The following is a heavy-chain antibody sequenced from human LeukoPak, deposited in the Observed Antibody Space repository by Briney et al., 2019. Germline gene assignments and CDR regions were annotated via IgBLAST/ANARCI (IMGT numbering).Heavy chain of an antibody. D-gene: IGHD5-18*01. Sequence: PSETLSLTCTVSGGSISSGGYYWRWIRQHPGKGLEWIGYIYYSGSTYYNPSLKSRVTISVDTSKNQFSPKLSSVTAADTAVYYCARRASDTAMVLFDYWGLGTLVTVSS. V-gene: IGHV4-31*03. CDR2: IYYSGST. CDR3: ARRASDTAMVLFDY. CDR1: GGSISSGGYY. J-gene: IGHJ4*02.